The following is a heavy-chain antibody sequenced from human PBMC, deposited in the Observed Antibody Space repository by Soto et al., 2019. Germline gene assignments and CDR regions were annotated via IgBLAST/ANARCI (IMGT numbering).Heavy chain of an antibody. D-gene: IGHD3-10*01. CDR1: GGSISSSSYY. CDR3: ARHAGPDYYGSGSHTFDY. J-gene: IGHJ4*02. V-gene: IGHV4-39*01. CDR2: IYYSGST. Sequence: QLQLQESGPGLVKPSETLSLTCTVSGGSISSSSYYWGWIRQPPGNGLEWIGSIYYSGSTYYNPSLKSRVTISVDTSKNQFSLKLSSVTAADTAVYYCARHAGPDYYGSGSHTFDYWGQGTLVTVSS.